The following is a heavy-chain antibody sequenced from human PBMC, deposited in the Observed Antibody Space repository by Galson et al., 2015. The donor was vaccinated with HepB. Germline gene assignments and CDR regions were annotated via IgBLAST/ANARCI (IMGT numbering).Heavy chain of an antibody. Sequence: SVKVSCKASGYTFTSYAMHWVRQAPGQRLEWMGWINAGNGNTKYSQKFQGRVTITRDTSASTAYMELSSLRSEDTAVYYCARDQGLRDWLGTGWYFDLWGRGTLVTASS. CDR1: GYTFTSYA. CDR3: ARDQGLRDWLGTGWYFDL. CDR2: INAGNGNT. V-gene: IGHV1-3*01. D-gene: IGHD4-17*01. J-gene: IGHJ2*01.